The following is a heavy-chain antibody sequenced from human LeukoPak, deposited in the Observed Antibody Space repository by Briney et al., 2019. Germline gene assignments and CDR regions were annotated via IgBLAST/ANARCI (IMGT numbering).Heavy chain of an antibody. D-gene: IGHD6-19*01. CDR3: ARAGYSSGWYQGNWFGP. CDR2: INSDGSST. CDR1: GFTFSSYW. J-gene: IGHJ5*02. V-gene: IGHV3-74*01. Sequence: GGSLRLSCAASGFTFSSYWMHWVRQAPGKGLVWVSRINSDGSSTSYADSVKGRFTISRDNSKNTLYLQMNSLRAEDTAVYYCARAGYSSGWYQGNWFGPWGQGTLVTVSS.